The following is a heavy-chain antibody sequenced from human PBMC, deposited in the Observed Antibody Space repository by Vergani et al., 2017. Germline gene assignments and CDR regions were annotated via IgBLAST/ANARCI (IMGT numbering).Heavy chain of an antibody. J-gene: IGHJ3*02. CDR2: IWYDGSNK. CDR1: GFTFSSYG. V-gene: IGHV3-33*01. D-gene: IGHD3-9*01. CDR3: ARPADYDILTMNAFDI. Sequence: QVQLVESGGGVVPPGRSLRLSCAASGFTFSSYGMHWVRQAPGKGLEWVAVIWYDGSNKYYADSVKGRFTISRDNSKNTLYLQMNSLRAVDTAVYYCARPADYDILTMNAFDIWGQGTMVTVSS.